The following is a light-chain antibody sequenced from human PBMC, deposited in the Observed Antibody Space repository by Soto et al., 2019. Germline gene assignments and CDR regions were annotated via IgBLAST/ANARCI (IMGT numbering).Light chain of an antibody. J-gene: IGKJ1*01. Sequence: DIQMTQSPSTLSASVGDRVTITCRASQSTSSWLAWYQQKPGKAPKVLIYDVSSLESGVPSRFSGSGSGTESTLTINSLQPDDFATYYCQQYNTYSGTFGQGTKVDIK. V-gene: IGKV1-5*01. CDR2: DVS. CDR1: QSTSSW. CDR3: QQYNTYSGT.